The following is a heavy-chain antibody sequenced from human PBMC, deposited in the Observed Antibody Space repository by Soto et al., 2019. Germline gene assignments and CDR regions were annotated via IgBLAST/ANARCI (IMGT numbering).Heavy chain of an antibody. D-gene: IGHD3-16*01. Sequence: QVQLVQSGPEVKKPGASVKVSCKASGYTFSSYGISWVRQAPGHGFEWMAWISVDNGNTNFAQRFQGRVTMTTDTGTSTADMQLGSLRSAFTAVYYCARFKQGDNRSLIVNHYYSNMDVWGEGTTVSVSS. CDR2: ISVDNGNT. V-gene: IGHV1-18*01. CDR3: ARFKQGDNRSLIVNHYYSNMDV. J-gene: IGHJ6*03. CDR1: GYTFSSYG.